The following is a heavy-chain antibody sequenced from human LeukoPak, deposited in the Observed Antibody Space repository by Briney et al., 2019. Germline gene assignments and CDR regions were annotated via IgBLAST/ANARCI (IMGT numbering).Heavy chain of an antibody. CDR3: ATDDVSGTTGGY. D-gene: IGHD1-26*01. Sequence: SVKVSCKASGGTFSSYAISWVRQAPGQGLEWMGRIIPIFGTANYAQKFQGRVTITTDESTSTAYMELSSLRSEDTAVYYCATDDVSGTTGGYWGQGTLVTVSS. CDR2: IIPIFGTA. V-gene: IGHV1-69*05. J-gene: IGHJ4*02. CDR1: GGTFSSYA.